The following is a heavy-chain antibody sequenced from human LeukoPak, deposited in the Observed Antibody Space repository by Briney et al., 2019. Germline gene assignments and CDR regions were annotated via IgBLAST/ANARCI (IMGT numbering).Heavy chain of an antibody. Sequence: GGSLRLSCAASGFTFIRYWIHWVRQAPGKGLEWVSLINPDGSTTTYADSVKGRFTLSRDNAENTVYLQMNSLRAEDTAVYYCARVLSGSWDWFDPWGQGTLVTVSS. D-gene: IGHD3-22*01. CDR1: GFTFIRYW. CDR3: ARVLSGSWDWFDP. V-gene: IGHV3-74*01. J-gene: IGHJ5*02. CDR2: INPDGSTT.